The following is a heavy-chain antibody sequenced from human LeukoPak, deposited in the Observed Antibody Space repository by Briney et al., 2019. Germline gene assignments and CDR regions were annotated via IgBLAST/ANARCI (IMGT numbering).Heavy chain of an antibody. V-gene: IGHV4-59*11. Sequence: PSETLSLTCTVSGGSISGQSWTWIRQPPGKGLEWIGYIHNSGNNNYNPSLKSRVTISLDTSKNQFSLELTSVTAADTAIYYCSREYSISSHSYYYYYVDVWGKGTTVTVSS. CDR2: IHNSGNN. CDR1: GGSISGQS. J-gene: IGHJ6*03. CDR3: SREYSISSHSYYYYYVDV. D-gene: IGHD6-6*01.